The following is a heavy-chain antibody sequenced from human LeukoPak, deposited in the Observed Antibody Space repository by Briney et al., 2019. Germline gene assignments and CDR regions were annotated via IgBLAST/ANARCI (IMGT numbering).Heavy chain of an antibody. Sequence: ASVKVSCKASGYTFTGYYMHWVRQAPGRGLEWMGWINPNSGGTNYAQKFQGWVTMTRDTSISTAYMELSRLRSDDTAVYYCARDGYSYGLNYYYGMDVWGQGTTVTVSS. CDR3: ARDGYSYGLNYYYGMDV. CDR2: INPNSGGT. J-gene: IGHJ6*02. V-gene: IGHV1-2*04. D-gene: IGHD5-18*01. CDR1: GYTFTGYY.